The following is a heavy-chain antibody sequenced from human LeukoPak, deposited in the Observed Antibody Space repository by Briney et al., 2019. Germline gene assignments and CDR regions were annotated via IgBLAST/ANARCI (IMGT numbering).Heavy chain of an antibody. D-gene: IGHD4-23*01. CDR2: ISYDGSNK. CDR3: AREAVTQPYYYYGMDV. J-gene: IGHJ6*02. V-gene: IGHV3-30-3*01. CDR1: GFTFSSYA. Sequence: PGGSLRLSCAASGFTFSSYAMHWVRQAPGKGLEWVAVISYDGSNKYYADSVKGRFTISRDNSKNTLYLQMNSLRAEDTAVYYCAREAVTQPYYYYGMDVWGQGTTVTVSS.